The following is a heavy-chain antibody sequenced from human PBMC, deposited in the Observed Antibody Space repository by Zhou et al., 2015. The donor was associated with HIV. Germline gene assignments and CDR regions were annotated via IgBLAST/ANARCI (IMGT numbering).Heavy chain of an antibody. CDR3: ARDQYSLPKKYFDY. V-gene: IGHV3-30*03. CDR1: GFSFSTFG. D-gene: IGHD2/OR15-2a*01. CDR2: ISYDGGNK. J-gene: IGHJ4*02. Sequence: QVQLVESGGGVVQPGRSLRLSCAASGFSFSTFGMHWVRQAPGKGLEWVAVISYDGGNKYYTDSVKGRFTISRESSKNTLYLQMNSLRAEDTAVYFCARDQYSLPKKYFDYWGQGTLVTVSS.